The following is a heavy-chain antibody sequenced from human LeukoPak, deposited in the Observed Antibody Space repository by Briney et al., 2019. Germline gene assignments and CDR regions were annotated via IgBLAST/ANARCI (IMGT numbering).Heavy chain of an antibody. Sequence: GESLKISCAASGFTFSSYAMSWVRQAPGKGLEWVSAISSSGGNTYYADSVKGRFTISRDNSKNTLYLQMNSLRAEDTAVYYCAKGGSDYDDHGYSFDYWGQGALVTVSS. J-gene: IGHJ4*02. V-gene: IGHV3-23*01. CDR3: AKGGSDYDDHGYSFDY. CDR2: ISSSGGNT. D-gene: IGHD1-26*01. CDR1: GFTFSSYA.